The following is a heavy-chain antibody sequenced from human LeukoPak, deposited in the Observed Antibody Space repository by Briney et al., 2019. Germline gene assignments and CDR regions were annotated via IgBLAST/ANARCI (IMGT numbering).Heavy chain of an antibody. J-gene: IGHJ5*02. Sequence: SETLSLTCTVSGGSISSYYWSWIRQPPEKGLEWIGYIYYSGSTNYNPSLKSRVTISVDTSKNQFSLKLSSVTAADTAVYYCARDLGGVTWFNPWGQGTLVTVSS. CDR2: IYYSGST. V-gene: IGHV4-59*01. CDR3: ARDLGGVTWFNP. D-gene: IGHD1-26*01. CDR1: GGSISSYY.